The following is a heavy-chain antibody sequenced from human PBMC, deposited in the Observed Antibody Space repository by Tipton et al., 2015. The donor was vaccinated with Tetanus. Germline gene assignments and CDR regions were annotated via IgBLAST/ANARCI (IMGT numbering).Heavy chain of an antibody. Sequence: SLRLSCVGSEFTFSSFAMSWVRQAPGKGLEWVSTIGGSGSATFHAGSVKGRFTISRDNSAKSVFLQMDNLRVDDTAMYYCTKQHDGIDFWGQGTLVNVSS. CDR3: TKQHDGIDF. CDR1: EFTFSSFA. CDR2: IGGSGSAT. J-gene: IGHJ4*02. D-gene: IGHD1-1*01. V-gene: IGHV3-23*01.